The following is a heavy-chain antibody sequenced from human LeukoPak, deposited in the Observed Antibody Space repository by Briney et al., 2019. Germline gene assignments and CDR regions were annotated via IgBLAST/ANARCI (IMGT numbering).Heavy chain of an antibody. Sequence: SETLSLTCTVSGGSISSSSYYWGWIRQPPGKGLEWIGSIYYSGSTYYNPSLKSRVTIPVDTSKNQFSLKLSSVTAADTAVYYCARDYYDNSGYFDYWGQGTLVTVSS. D-gene: IGHD3-22*01. CDR2: IYYSGST. V-gene: IGHV4-39*07. CDR3: ARDYYDNSGYFDY. J-gene: IGHJ4*02. CDR1: GGSISSSSYY.